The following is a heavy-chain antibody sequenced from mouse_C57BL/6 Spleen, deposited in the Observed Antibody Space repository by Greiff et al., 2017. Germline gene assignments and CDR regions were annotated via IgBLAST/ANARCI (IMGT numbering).Heavy chain of an antibody. J-gene: IGHJ2*01. Sequence: VKLMESGAELVRPGASVTLSCKASGYTFTDYEMHWVKQTPVHGLEWIGAIDPETGGTAYNQKFKGKAILTADKSSSTAYMELRSLTSEDSVVYYCTRLAPSGTRPYFDYWGQGTTLTVSS. V-gene: IGHV1-15*01. D-gene: IGHD4-1*01. CDR2: IDPETGGT. CDR1: GYTFTDYE. CDR3: TRLAPSGTRPYFDY.